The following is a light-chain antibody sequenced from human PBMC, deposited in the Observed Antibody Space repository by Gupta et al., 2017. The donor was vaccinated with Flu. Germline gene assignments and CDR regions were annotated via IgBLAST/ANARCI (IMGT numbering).Light chain of an antibody. V-gene: IGLV2-11*01. Sequence: SPLTQPRSVSGSPGPSATIPCTGTSSDVGGNNFGSCNQQHTGKPHSLMIYDGSRRSAGAPDRFSGSEAGNTASLTISGLEAEEGADYYCCSDAHSYPRVFGGGTKLTVL. CDR3: CSDAHSYPRV. CDR1: SSDVGGNNF. J-gene: IGLJ3*02. CDR2: DGS.